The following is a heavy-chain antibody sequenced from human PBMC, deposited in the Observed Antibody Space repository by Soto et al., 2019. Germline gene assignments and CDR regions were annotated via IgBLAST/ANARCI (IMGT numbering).Heavy chain of an antibody. V-gene: IGHV6-1*01. CDR2: TYYRSRFFS. D-gene: IGHD3-10*01. Sequence: SQTLSLTCAISGDSVSSYSAAWNWIRQSPSGGLEWLGRTYYRSRFFSDYAESVKSRIIINPDTSKNQFSLQLKSVTPEDAAVYYCVRDRYSSSGWFDPWSQGTTVTVSS. CDR1: GDSVSSYSAA. J-gene: IGHJ5*02. CDR3: VRDRYSSSGWFDP.